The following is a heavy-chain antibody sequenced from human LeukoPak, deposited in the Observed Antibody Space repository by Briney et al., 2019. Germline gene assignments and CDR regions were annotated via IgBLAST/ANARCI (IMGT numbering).Heavy chain of an antibody. V-gene: IGHV3-7*01. D-gene: IGHD3-22*01. CDR3: ARVDRRDSSGYYSLYYYYYGTDV. J-gene: IGHJ6*02. Sequence: PGGSLRLSCAASGFTFSSYWMSWVRQAPGKGLEWVANIKQDGSEKYYVDSVKGRFTISRDNAKNSLYLQMNSLRAEDTAVYYCARVDRRDSSGYYSLYYYYYGTDVWGQGTTVTVSS. CDR1: GFTFSSYW. CDR2: IKQDGSEK.